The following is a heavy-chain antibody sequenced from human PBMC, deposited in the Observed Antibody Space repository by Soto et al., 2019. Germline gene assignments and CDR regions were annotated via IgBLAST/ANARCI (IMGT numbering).Heavy chain of an antibody. CDR2: IKSKTDGGTT. D-gene: IGHD2-2*02. CDR3: TTEVVVVVTAAIYTY. CDR1: GFTFSNAL. Sequence: GGSLRLSCAASGFTFSNALMSWVRQAPWKGLEWFVRIKSKTDGGTTDYAAPVKGRFTISRDDSKNTLYLQMNSLKTEDTAVYYCTTEVVVVVTAAIYTYCGQGNLVTVSS. J-gene: IGHJ4*02. V-gene: IGHV3-15*01.